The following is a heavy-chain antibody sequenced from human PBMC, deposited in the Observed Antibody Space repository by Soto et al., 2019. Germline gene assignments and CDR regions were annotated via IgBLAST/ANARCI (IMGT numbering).Heavy chain of an antibody. V-gene: IGHV3-33*01. J-gene: IGHJ4*02. CDR1: GFTFSSYG. CDR2: IWYDGSNK. D-gene: IGHD5-12*01. Sequence: GGSLRLSCAASGFTFSSYGMHWVRQAPGKGLEWVAVIWYDGSNKYYADSVKGRFTISRDNSKNTLYLQMNSLRAEDTAVYYCARAAEEMATISLVDYWGQGTLVTVSS. CDR3: ARAAEEMATISLVDY.